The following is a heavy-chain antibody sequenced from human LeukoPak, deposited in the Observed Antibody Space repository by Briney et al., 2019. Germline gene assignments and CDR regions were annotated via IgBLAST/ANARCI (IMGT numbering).Heavy chain of an antibody. Sequence: SETLSLTCAVYGGSFSGYYWSWIRQPPGKGLEWIGEINHSGSTNYNPSLKSRVTISVDTSKNQFSLKLSSVTAADTAVYYCARTRVLWFGEPPSYMDVWGKGTTVTVSS. CDR3: ARTRVLWFGEPPSYMDV. D-gene: IGHD3-10*01. CDR1: GGSFSGYY. V-gene: IGHV4-34*01. CDR2: INHSGST. J-gene: IGHJ6*03.